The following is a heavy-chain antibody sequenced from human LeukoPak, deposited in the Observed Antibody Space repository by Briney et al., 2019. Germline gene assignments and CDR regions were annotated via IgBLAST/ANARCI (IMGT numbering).Heavy chain of an antibody. J-gene: IGHJ5*02. CDR1: GFTFSSYV. V-gene: IGHV3-23*01. CDR2: ISGSGGRT. D-gene: IGHD2/OR15-2a*01. Sequence: GGTLRLSCAASGFTFSSYVMSWVRQAPGKGLEWVSGISGSGGRTYYADSVKGRFTISRDNSKNTLYLQMNSLRAEDTALYYCAKVTFEGVDPWGQGTLVTVSS. CDR3: AKVTFEGVDP.